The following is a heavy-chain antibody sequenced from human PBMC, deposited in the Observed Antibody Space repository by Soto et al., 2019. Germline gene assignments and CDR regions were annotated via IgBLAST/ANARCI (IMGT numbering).Heavy chain of an antibody. D-gene: IGHD2-21*02. CDR1: GGTFSSYA. V-gene: IGHV1-69*13. J-gene: IGHJ4*02. CDR2: IIPIFGTA. Sequence: SVKVSCKASGGTFSSYAISWVRQAPGQGLEWMGGIIPIFGTANYAQKFQGRVTITADESTSTAYMELSSLRSEDTAVYYCARHPYCGGDCYSLDYWGQGTLVTVSS. CDR3: ARHPYCGGDCYSLDY.